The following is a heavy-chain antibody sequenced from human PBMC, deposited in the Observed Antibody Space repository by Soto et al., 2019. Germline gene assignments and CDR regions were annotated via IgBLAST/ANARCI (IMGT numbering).Heavy chain of an antibody. CDR2: ISYDGGNK. V-gene: IGHV3-30-3*01. J-gene: IGHJ3*01. D-gene: IGHD3-9*01. Sequence: QVQLVESGGGVVQPGRSLRLSCAASGFTFSSYAMHWVRQAPGKGLEWVALISYDGGNKYYADSVKGRFTISRDNSKNTLYLQRNRLRAEDTSVYYCARIDPTHDAFDVWGQGTMVTVSS. CDR1: GFTFSSYA. CDR3: ARIDPTHDAFDV.